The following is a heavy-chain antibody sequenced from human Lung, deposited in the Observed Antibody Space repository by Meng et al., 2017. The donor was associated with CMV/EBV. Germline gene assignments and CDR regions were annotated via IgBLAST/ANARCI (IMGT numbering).Heavy chain of an antibody. CDR2: VLYDGTT. J-gene: IGHJ6*02. D-gene: IGHD2-21*01. CDR3: ARHKVWFSGMDV. CDR1: GGSITENNY. V-gene: IGHV4-39*01. Sequence: LXXTVSGGSITENNYWGWIRQSPGKVLEWIGSVLYDGTTYYNPSLVGRLTVSLDTAKKQFSVKLSSVTAADTAAYYCARHKVWFSGMDVWGQGTTVTVSS.